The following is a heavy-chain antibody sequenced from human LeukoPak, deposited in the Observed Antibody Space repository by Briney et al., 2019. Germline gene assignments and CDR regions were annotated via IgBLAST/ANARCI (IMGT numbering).Heavy chain of an antibody. CDR1: GFTFSSYW. D-gene: IGHD6-19*01. CDR3: ARGRYTSGWYPDYFDY. Sequence: GGSLRLSCAASGFTFSSYWMSWVRQAPGTGLEWVANIKEKGSDTYNVDSVKGRFTISSDNARNSLYLQMNSLRAEDTAVYYCARGRYTSGWYPDYFDYWGQGTLVTVSS. V-gene: IGHV3-7*04. CDR2: IKEKGSDT. J-gene: IGHJ4*02.